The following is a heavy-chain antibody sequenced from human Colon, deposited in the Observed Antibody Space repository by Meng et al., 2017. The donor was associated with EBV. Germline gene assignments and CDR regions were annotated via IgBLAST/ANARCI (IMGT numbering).Heavy chain of an antibody. CDR1: GGSFSGYV. Sequence: QVLVQHMCAGPLKPSEYLSLTCTVDGGSFSGYVWRWVRQPPGKGMEWIGAVSHPGSANYNPSLKRRVTISVDASEKQFSMRLTSVTAADSAVYYCARVPTTGYKDHWGQGTLVTVSS. J-gene: IGHJ4*02. CDR3: ARVPTTGYKDH. V-gene: IGHV4-34*01. CDR2: VSHPGSA. D-gene: IGHD3-9*01.